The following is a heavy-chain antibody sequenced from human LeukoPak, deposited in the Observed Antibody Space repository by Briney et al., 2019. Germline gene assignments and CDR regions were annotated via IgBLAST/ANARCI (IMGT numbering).Heavy chain of an antibody. CDR2: ISVGGSDE. CDR1: GFSFKTYE. Sequence: GVSLRLSCVASGFSFKTYEMNWVRQAPGKGLEWISYISVGGSDEDYADSVKGRFSISRDNAKNSLFLQMNSLRVEDTAVYYCARDVGFNNGWPAWGQGTLVTVSS. D-gene: IGHD6-19*01. CDR3: ARDVGFNNGWPA. V-gene: IGHV3-48*03. J-gene: IGHJ5*02.